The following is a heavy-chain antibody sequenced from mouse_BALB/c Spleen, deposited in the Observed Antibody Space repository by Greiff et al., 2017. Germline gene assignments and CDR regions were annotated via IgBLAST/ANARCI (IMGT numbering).Heavy chain of an antibody. CDR3: ASSYGNYVAY. J-gene: IGHJ3*01. CDR2: ISYSGST. CDR1: GYSITSDYA. D-gene: IGHD2-10*02. Sequence: VQLQQSGPGLVKPSQSLSLTCTVTGYSITSDYAWNWIRPFPGNPLEWMGYISYSGSTSHNPALKSRISITRDTSKNQFFLQLNSVTTEDTATYYCASSYGNYVAYWGQGTLVTVAA. V-gene: IGHV3-2*02.